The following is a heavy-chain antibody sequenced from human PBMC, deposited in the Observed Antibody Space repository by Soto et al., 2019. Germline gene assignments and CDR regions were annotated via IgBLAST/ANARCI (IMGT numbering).Heavy chain of an antibody. V-gene: IGHV1-18*01. Sequence: ASVKVSCKTSGYTFARYGVSWVRQVPGQGLEWMRWISTYNDNTKYAQKLKGRVTMSTDTSTDTAYMELRSLTSDDTAVYYCAREGYCSSGSGSLYSHDFFGMEVWGQGTTVNGSS. D-gene: IGHD2-15*01. J-gene: IGHJ6*02. CDR2: ISTYNDNT. CDR3: AREGYCSSGSGSLYSHDFFGMEV. CDR1: GYTFARYG.